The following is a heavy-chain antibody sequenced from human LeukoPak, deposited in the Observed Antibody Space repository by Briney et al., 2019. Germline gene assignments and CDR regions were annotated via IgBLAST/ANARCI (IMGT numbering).Heavy chain of an antibody. CDR2: ISYDGSNK. D-gene: IGHD3-10*01. J-gene: IGHJ4*02. Sequence: GGSLRLSCAASGFTFSSYAMHWVRQAPGKGLEWVAVISYDGSNKYYADSVKGRFTISRDNSKNTLYLQMNSLRAGDTAVYYCARGYGSGSYLDYWGQGTLVSVSS. CDR1: GFTFSSYA. V-gene: IGHV3-30*04. CDR3: ARGYGSGSYLDY.